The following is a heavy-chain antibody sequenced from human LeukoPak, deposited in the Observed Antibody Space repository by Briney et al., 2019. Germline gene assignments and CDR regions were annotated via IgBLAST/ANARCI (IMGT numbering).Heavy chain of an antibody. CDR2: IYTSGST. V-gene: IGHV4-61*02. D-gene: IGHD6-19*01. J-gene: IGHJ4*02. Sequence: SETLSLTCTVSGGSISSGSYYWSWIRQPAGKGLEWIGRIYTSGSTNYNPSLKSRVTISGDTSKIQFSLKLSSVTAADTAVYYCARWGGWYIRGGLWGQGTLVTVSS. CDR3: ARWGGWYIRGGL. CDR1: GGSISSGSYY.